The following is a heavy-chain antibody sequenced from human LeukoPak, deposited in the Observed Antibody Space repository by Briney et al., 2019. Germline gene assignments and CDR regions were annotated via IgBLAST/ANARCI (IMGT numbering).Heavy chain of an antibody. V-gene: IGHV1-58*01. Sequence: SVKVSCKASGFTFATSAVQWVRQVRGQRLEWIGWIVVGSDHTNYAQKLQERVTISRDMSTSTAYMELSSLRSEDTAVCYCAATLTVTTGSTYYGMDVWGQGTTVTVSS. CDR1: GFTFATSA. CDR2: IVVGSDHT. D-gene: IGHD4-17*01. CDR3: AATLTVTTGSTYYGMDV. J-gene: IGHJ6*02.